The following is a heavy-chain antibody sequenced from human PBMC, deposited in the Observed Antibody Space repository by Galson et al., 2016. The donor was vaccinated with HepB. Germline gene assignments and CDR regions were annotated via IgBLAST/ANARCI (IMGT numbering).Heavy chain of an antibody. Sequence: SLRLSCAASGFTFSDYSMHWVRQAPGKGLEWLSYIRRDSSVIYQADSVKGRLTISRDNAKNSLYLQMNSLRDEDTAVYYCAREVTSGFYCIDYWGQGTLVTVSS. J-gene: IGHJ4*02. CDR3: AREVTSGFYCIDY. D-gene: IGHD6-19*01. CDR1: GFTFSDYS. CDR2: IRRDSSVI. V-gene: IGHV3-48*02.